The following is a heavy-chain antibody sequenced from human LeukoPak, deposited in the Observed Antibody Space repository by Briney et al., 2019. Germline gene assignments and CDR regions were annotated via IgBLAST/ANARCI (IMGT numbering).Heavy chain of an antibody. V-gene: IGHV1-8*01. J-gene: IGHJ3*02. CDR3: ARAGPHVERYFDWLPSPNGAFDI. CDR2: MNPNSGNT. CDR1: GYTFTSYD. D-gene: IGHD3-9*01. Sequence: SSVKVSCMASGYTFTSYDINWVRQATGQGLEWMGWMNPNSGNTGYAQKFQGRVTMTRNTSISTAYRELTSLRSEDTAVYYCARAGPHVERYFDWLPSPNGAFDIWGQGTMVTVSS.